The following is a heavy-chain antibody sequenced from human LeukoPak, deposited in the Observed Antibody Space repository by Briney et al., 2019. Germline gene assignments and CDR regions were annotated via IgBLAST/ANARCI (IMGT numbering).Heavy chain of an antibody. CDR1: GFTFSSYD. J-gene: IGHJ4*02. CDR2: IRYDGSNK. D-gene: IGHD6-6*01. Sequence: GGSLRLSCAASGFTFSSYDMHWVRQAPGKGLEWVAFIRYDGSNKYYADSVKGRFTISRDNSKNTLYLQMNSLRAEDTAVYYCARDPPAVAANTYGWGQGTLVTVSS. CDR3: ARDPPAVAANTYG. V-gene: IGHV3-30*02.